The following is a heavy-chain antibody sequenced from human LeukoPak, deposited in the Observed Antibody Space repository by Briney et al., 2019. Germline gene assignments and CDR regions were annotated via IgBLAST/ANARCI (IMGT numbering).Heavy chain of an antibody. CDR2: ISKSSSTI. D-gene: IGHD3-10*01. J-gene: IGHJ4*02. V-gene: IGHV3-48*01. CDR3: AKDLEGSGARSDY. Sequence: GGSLRLSCAASGFTFSGYSMNWVRQAPGKGLEWVSYISKSSSTIYYADSVKGRFTISRDNAKNSLYLQMNSLRAEDTAVYYCAKDLEGSGARSDYWGQGTLVTVSS. CDR1: GFTFSGYS.